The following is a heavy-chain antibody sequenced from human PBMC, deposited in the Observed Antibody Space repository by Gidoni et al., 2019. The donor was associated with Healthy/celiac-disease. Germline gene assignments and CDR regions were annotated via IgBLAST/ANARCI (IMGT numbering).Heavy chain of an antibody. CDR2: IDTSDSYT. V-gene: IGHV5-10-1*03. J-gene: IGHJ4*02. Sequence: EVQLVQSGAEVTKPGESLRISWQGSGSSFTSYWISWVRQMPGKGLEWMGRIDTSDSYTNYSPSFQGHVTISADKSISTAYLQWSSLKASDTAMYYCARHLRWNDGMDYWGQGTLVTVSS. D-gene: IGHD1-1*01. CDR1: GSSFTSYW. CDR3: ARHLRWNDGMDY.